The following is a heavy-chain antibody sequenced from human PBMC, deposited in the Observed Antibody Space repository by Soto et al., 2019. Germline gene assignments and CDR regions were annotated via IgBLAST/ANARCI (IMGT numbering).Heavy chain of an antibody. Sequence: PGGSLRLSCAASGFTFSSYSMNWVRQAPGKGLEWVSSISSSSSYIYYADSVKGRFTISRDNAKNSLYLQMNSLRAEDTAVYYCAPTYCGGDCYSVNWFDPWGQGTLVTVSS. CDR2: ISSSSSYI. D-gene: IGHD2-21*02. CDR3: APTYCGGDCYSVNWFDP. V-gene: IGHV3-21*01. J-gene: IGHJ5*02. CDR1: GFTFSSYS.